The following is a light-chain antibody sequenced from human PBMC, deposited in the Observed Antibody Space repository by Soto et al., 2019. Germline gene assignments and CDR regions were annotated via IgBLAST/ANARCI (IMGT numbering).Light chain of an antibody. CDR3: QQATSFPFT. V-gene: IGKV1-12*01. CDR1: QGISKW. J-gene: IGKJ3*01. CDR2: GAS. Sequence: DIQMTQSPSSVSASVGDRVIITCRASQGISKWLALYQQKPGKAPNLLIYGASNLQSGVSSRFSGSGSGTDFTLTIGSLQPEDFATYYCQQATSFPFTFGPGTKVDIK.